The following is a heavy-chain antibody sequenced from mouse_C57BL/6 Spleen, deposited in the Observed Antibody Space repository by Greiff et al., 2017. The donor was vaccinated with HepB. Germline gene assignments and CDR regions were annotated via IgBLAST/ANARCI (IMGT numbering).Heavy chain of an antibody. CDR1: GFNIKDYY. CDR3: TKGFMTTVEDYFDY. V-gene: IGHV14-1*01. Sequence: VHVKQSGAELVRPGASVKLSCTASGFNIKDYYMHWVKQRPEQGLAWIGRIDPEDGDTEYAPKFQGKATMTADTSSNTAYLQLSSLTSEDTAVYYGTKGFMTTVEDYFDYWGQGTTLTVSS. CDR2: IDPEDGDT. J-gene: IGHJ2*01. D-gene: IGHD1-1*01.